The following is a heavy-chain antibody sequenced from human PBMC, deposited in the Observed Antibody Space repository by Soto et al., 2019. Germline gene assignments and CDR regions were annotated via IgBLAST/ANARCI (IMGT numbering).Heavy chain of an antibody. CDR1: GYIFTGYY. J-gene: IGHJ4*02. Sequence: QVHLVQSGAEVKKPGASVKVSCKASGYIFTGYYIHWVRQAPGQVREWMGYINPISGGTTYAQKFQGRSTMTRDTSINTVYLDLSTLTSDDTAVYSCARTTSFRSPQAFDYWGQGTLVTVSS. CDR2: INPISGGT. V-gene: IGHV1-2*02. D-gene: IGHD4-4*01. CDR3: ARTTSFRSPQAFDY.